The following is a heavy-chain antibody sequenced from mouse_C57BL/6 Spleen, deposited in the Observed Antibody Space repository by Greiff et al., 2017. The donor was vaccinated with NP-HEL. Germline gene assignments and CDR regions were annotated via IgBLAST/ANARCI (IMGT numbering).Heavy chain of an antibody. CDR2: ISYDGSN. J-gene: IGHJ3*01. CDR1: GYSITSGYY. D-gene: IGHD3-2*02. V-gene: IGHV3-6*01. CDR3: ARDGSSGYLAWFAY. Sequence: VKLQESGPGLVKPSQSLSLTCSVTGYSITSGYYWNWIRQFPGNKLEWMGYISYDGSNNYNPSLKNRISITRDTSKNQFFLKLNSVTTEDTATYYCARDGSSGYLAWFAYWGQGTLVTVSA.